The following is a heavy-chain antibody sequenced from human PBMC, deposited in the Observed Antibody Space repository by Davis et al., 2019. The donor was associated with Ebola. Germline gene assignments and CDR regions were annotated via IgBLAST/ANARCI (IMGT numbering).Heavy chain of an antibody. V-gene: IGHV1-18*01. CDR2: ISAYNGNT. D-gene: IGHD2-8*02. CDR1: GYTFTSYG. Sequence: AASVKVSCKASGYTFTSYGISWVRQAPGQGLDWMGWISAYNGNTNYAQKLQGRVTMTTDTSTSTAYMELTSLRSDDTAVYYCAREGDCTGGVCYRGDYYYYYGMDVWGQGTTVTVSS. J-gene: IGHJ6*02. CDR3: AREGDCTGGVCYRGDYYYYYGMDV.